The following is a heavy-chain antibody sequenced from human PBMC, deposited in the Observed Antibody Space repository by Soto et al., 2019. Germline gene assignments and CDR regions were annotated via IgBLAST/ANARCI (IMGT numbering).Heavy chain of an antibody. V-gene: IGHV4-39*02. Sequence: QLKLQESGPGLVKPSETLSLTCSVSGGSISYNSYYWGWIRQPPGKGLEWVGGIFYTGTTYYSPSLKDRVTISVDTSKNSFSLNLTSATAADTAVYFCARLVVVAPVANAWGQGTLVTVSS. J-gene: IGHJ5*02. CDR2: IFYTGTT. CDR1: GGSISYNSYY. D-gene: IGHD2-2*01. CDR3: ARLVVVAPVANA.